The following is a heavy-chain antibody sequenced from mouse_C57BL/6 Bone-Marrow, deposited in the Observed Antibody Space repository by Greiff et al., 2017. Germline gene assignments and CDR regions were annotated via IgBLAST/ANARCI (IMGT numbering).Heavy chain of an antibody. J-gene: IGHJ2*01. Sequence: DVKLVESGGDLVKPGGSLKLSCAASGFTFSSYGMSWVRQTPDKRLEWVATISSGGSYTYYPDSVKGRFTISRDNAKNTLYLQMSSLKSEDTAMYYCARIYYGSSSRDYWGQGTTLTVSS. CDR1: GFTFSSYG. V-gene: IGHV5-6*02. D-gene: IGHD1-1*01. CDR2: ISSGGSYT. CDR3: ARIYYGSSSRDY.